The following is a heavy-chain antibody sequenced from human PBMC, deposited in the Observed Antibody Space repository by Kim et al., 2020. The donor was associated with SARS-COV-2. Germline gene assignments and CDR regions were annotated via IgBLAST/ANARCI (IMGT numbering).Heavy chain of an antibody. J-gene: IGHJ4*02. D-gene: IGHD1-26*01. CDR2: ISYDGSNK. CDR3: ARGILGETL. Sequence: GGSLRLSCAASGFTFSSYAMHWVRQAPGKGLEWVAVISYDGSNKYYADSVKGRFTISRDNSKNTLYLQMNSLRAEDTAVYYCARGILGETLWGQGTLVTVSS. CDR1: GFTFSSYA. V-gene: IGHV3-30*04.